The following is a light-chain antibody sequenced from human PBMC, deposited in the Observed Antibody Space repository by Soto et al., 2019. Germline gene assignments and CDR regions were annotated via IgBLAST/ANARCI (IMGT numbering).Light chain of an antibody. CDR3: QQSYSTLFS. J-gene: IGKJ3*01. CDR2: AAS. Sequence: DIQMTQSPSSLSASVGDRVTITCRASQTVLKYLTWYQQKPGRAPSLLIYAASSLQSGVPSRFSGSGSGTEFALTITSLQPEDFATYYCQQSYSTLFSFGPGTKVEI. CDR1: QTVLKY. V-gene: IGKV1-39*01.